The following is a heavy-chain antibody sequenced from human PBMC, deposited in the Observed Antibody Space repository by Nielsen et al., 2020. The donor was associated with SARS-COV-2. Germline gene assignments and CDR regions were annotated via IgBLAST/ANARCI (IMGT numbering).Heavy chain of an antibody. V-gene: IGHV3-74*01. Sequence: GESLKISCAASGFTFSSSWMHWVRQAPGNGLVWVSRIKTDGTYTNFADAVRGRFTISRDNAKNTVSLQMNSLREEDTAVYYCAGGGSGYMSYWGQGTLVTVSS. CDR1: GFTFSSSW. D-gene: IGHD3-3*01. CDR2: IKTDGTYT. J-gene: IGHJ4*02. CDR3: AGGGSGYMSY.